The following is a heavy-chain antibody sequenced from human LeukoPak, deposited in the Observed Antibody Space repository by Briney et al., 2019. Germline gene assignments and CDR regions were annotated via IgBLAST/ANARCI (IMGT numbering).Heavy chain of an antibody. CDR3: ATRDPDFEKYQLLLRDAFDI. D-gene: IGHD2-2*01. J-gene: IGHJ3*02. V-gene: IGHV1-24*01. CDR1: GYTLTELS. CDR2: FDPEDGET. Sequence: ASVKVSCKVSGYTLTELSMHWVRQAPGKGLEWMGGFDPEDGETIYAQKFQGRVTMTEDTSTDTAYMELSSLRSEDTAVYYCATRDPDFEKYQLLLRDAFDIWGQGTMVTVSS.